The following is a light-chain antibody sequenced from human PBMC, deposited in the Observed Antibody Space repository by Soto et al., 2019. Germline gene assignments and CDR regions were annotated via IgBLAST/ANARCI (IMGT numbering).Light chain of an antibody. Sequence: QSALTQPASVSGSPGQSITISCTGTSSDVGSYNLVSWYQQHPGKAPKLMFYKGSKRPSGVSNRFSGSKSGNTASLTISGLQAEDEADYYCCSYAGSSTFDVVFGGGTKLTVL. V-gene: IGLV2-23*01. CDR1: SSDVGSYNL. J-gene: IGLJ2*01. CDR3: CSYAGSSTFDVV. CDR2: KGS.